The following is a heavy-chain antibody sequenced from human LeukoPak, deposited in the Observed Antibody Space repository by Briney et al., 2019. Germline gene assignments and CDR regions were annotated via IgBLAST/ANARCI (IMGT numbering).Heavy chain of an antibody. J-gene: IGHJ4*02. CDR2: IYYTAGA. Sequence: SETLSLTCNVSGASMRSETHYWSWLRQHPGKGPEWIAYIYYTAGAYYNPSLESQVSISLDASENQFSLKLSSVTAADTAVYYCARGRRELKYAPDYWGQGTLVTVSS. CDR1: GASMRSETHY. V-gene: IGHV4-31*01. D-gene: IGHD3-10*01. CDR3: ARGRRELKYAPDY.